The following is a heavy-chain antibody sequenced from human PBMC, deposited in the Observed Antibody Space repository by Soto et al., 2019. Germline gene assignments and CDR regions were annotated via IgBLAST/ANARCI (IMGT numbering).Heavy chain of an antibody. V-gene: IGHV3-23*01. CDR1: GFTFDTYA. CDR3: ARGTLFPCWFDP. J-gene: IGHJ5*02. CDR2: IGGGDDDR. D-gene: IGHD2-21*01. Sequence: VLLLESGGGLVQPGGSLRLSCAASGFTFDTYAMSWVRQAPGRGLEWVSSIGGGDDDRHYTDSVKGRFTISRDNSRNTLYLQMNSLRAEDTAVYYCARGTLFPCWFDPWGQGTLVTVSS.